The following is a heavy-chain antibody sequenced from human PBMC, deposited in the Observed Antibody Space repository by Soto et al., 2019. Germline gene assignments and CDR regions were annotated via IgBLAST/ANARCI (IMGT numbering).Heavy chain of an antibody. CDR3: ATAEVDY. Sequence: VSLRLSCAVAGYTFANHWMHWVRQAPGKGLEWVSRMNSDGSLINYADSVKGRFTVSRDNARNTLYLQMNSLRVEDTAVYYCATAEVDYWGPGTLVTVPS. V-gene: IGHV3-74*01. CDR2: MNSDGSLI. J-gene: IGHJ4*02. CDR1: GYTFANHW.